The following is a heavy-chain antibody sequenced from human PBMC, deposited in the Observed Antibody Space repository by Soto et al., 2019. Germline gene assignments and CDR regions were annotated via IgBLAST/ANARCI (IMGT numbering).Heavy chain of an antibody. CDR3: ARGSLQFDP. V-gene: IGHV4-4*07. CDR2: IYPSGNT. J-gene: IGHJ5*02. CDR1: GASLSSYY. Sequence: SETLSLTCTVSGASLSSYYWSWIRQPAGKGLEWIGRIYPSGNTNYKSSLKSRVTMSVDTSKNQFSLKLSSLTAADTAVYYCARGSLQFDPWGQGXLVTVYS.